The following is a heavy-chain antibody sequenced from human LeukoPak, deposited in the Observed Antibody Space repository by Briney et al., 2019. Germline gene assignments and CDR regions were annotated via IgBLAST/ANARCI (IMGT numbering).Heavy chain of an antibody. Sequence: RTGGSLRLSCAASGFTFDDSGMSWVRQVPGKGLEWVSGINWNGGSTVYADSVKGRFTISRDNAKNSLYLQMNSLRAEDTAVYYCARDSIDVDTAMVWSYYDSSGAFDYWGQGTLVTVSS. CDR1: GFTFDDSG. CDR2: INWNGGST. CDR3: ARDSIDVDTAMVWSYYDSSGAFDY. J-gene: IGHJ4*02. D-gene: IGHD5-18*01. V-gene: IGHV3-20*04.